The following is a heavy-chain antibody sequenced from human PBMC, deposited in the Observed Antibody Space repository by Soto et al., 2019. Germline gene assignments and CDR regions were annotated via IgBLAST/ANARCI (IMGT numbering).Heavy chain of an antibody. V-gene: IGHV4-30-4*01. CDR3: ARVAAAGGGPIDY. D-gene: IGHD6-13*01. CDR1: GGSISSGDYY. Sequence: QVQLQESGPGLVKPSQTLSLTCTVSGGSISSGDYYWSWIRQPPGKGLEWIGYIYYSGSTYYNPSLNSRVTISVDTSKNQFSLKLSSVTAADTAVYYCARVAAAGGGPIDYWGQGTLVTVSS. CDR2: IYYSGST. J-gene: IGHJ4*02.